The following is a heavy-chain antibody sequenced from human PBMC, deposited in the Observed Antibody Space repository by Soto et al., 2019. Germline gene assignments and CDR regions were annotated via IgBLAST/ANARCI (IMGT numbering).Heavy chain of an antibody. Sequence: GASVKVSCKASGYTFTSYYRHWVRQAPGQGLEWMGIINPSGGSTSYAQKFQGRVTMTRDTSTSTVYMELSSLRSEDTAVYYCARAHSVDTAMVTSFSSNSNYYYYGMDVWGQGTTVTVSS. V-gene: IGHV1-46*01. CDR3: ARAHSVDTAMVTSFSSNSNYYYYGMDV. J-gene: IGHJ6*02. D-gene: IGHD5-18*01. CDR1: GYTFTSYY. CDR2: INPSGGST.